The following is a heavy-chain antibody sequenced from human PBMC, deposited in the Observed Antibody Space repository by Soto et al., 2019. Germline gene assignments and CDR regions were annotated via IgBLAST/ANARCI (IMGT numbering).Heavy chain of an antibody. V-gene: IGHV4-34*09. CDR3: ARARRITIFGSNWFDP. Sequence: SETLSLTCGVSGGSFSGYYWSWIRQYPGKGLEWIGEINHSGTTHYNPSLKSRVTISVDTSKNQFSLKLSSVTAADTAVYYCARARRITIFGSNWFDPWGQGTLVTVSS. CDR1: GGSFSGYY. CDR2: INHSGTT. J-gene: IGHJ5*02. D-gene: IGHD3-3*01.